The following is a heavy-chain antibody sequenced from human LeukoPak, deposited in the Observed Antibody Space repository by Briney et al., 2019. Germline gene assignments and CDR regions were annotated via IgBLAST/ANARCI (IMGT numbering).Heavy chain of an antibody. CDR3: ASTIVVVTARRFDY. CDR2: IYYSGST. D-gene: IGHD2-21*02. CDR1: GGSISSGDYY. V-gene: IGHV4-30-4*01. Sequence: SETLSLTCTISGGSISSGDYYRSWIRQPPGKGLERIGYIYYSGSTYYNPSLKSRVTISIDTSKKQFSLKLSSVTAADTAVYYCASTIVVVTARRFDYWGQGTLVTVSS. J-gene: IGHJ4*02.